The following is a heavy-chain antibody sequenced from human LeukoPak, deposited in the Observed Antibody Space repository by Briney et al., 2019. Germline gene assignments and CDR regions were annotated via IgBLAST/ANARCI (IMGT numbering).Heavy chain of an antibody. J-gene: IGHJ6*02. D-gene: IGHD3-10*01. V-gene: IGHV4-39*01. CDR1: GGSISSSSYY. CDR3: AGREVVILWFGDLGMDV. Sequence: SETLSLTCTVSGGSISSSSYYWGWIRQPPGKGLEWIGSIYYSGSTYYNPSLKSRVTISVDTSKNQFSLKLSSVTAADTAVYYCAGREVVILWFGDLGMDVWGQGTTVTVSS. CDR2: IYYSGST.